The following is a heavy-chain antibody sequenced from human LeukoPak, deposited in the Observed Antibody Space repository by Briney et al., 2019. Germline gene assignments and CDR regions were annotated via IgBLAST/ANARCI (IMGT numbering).Heavy chain of an antibody. CDR2: ISGSGGST. CDR3: ARIAAAGTSRDY. D-gene: IGHD6-13*01. V-gene: IGHV3-23*01. CDR1: GFTFHDYA. J-gene: IGHJ4*02. Sequence: GGSLRLSCAASGFTFHDYAMHWVRQAPGKGLEWVSAISGSGGSTYYADSVKGRFTISRDNSKNTLYLQMNSLRAEDTAVYYCARIAAAGTSRDYWGQGTLVTVSS.